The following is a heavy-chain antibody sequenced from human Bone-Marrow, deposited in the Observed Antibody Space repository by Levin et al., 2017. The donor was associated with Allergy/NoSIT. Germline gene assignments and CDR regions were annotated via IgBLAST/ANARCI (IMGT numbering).Heavy chain of an antibody. J-gene: IGHJ4*02. CDR1: GFTFSSYA. D-gene: IGHD6-6*01. CDR3: ARVKSIAARRVRDYFDY. V-gene: IGHV3-30-3*01. Sequence: SCAASGFTFSSYAMHWVRQAPGKGLEWVAVISYDGSNKYYADSVKGRFTISRDNSKNTLYLQMNSLRAEDTAVYYCARVKSIAARRVRDYFDYWGQGTLVTVSS. CDR2: ISYDGSNK.